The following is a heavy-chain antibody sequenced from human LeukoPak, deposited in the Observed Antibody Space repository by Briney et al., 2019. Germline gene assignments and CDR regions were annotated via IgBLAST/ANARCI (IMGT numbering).Heavy chain of an antibody. CDR1: GFTFSSYW. Sequence: GGSLRLSCAASGFTFSSYWMSWVRQAPGKGLEWVANIKQDGSEKYYVDSVKGRFTISRDNAKNSLYLQMNSLRAEDTAVYYCASGYEFWSGYSGWFDPWGQGTLVTVSS. CDR3: ASGYEFWSGYSGWFDP. CDR2: IKQDGSEK. D-gene: IGHD3-3*01. V-gene: IGHV3-7*01. J-gene: IGHJ5*02.